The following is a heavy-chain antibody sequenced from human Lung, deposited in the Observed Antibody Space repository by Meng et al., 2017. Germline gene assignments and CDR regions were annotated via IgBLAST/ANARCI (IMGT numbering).Heavy chain of an antibody. V-gene: IGHV3-23*01. D-gene: IGHD6-6*01. J-gene: IGHJ4*02. CDR3: VRRIEYSSSSGY. Sequence: EVQLLESGGGLVQPGGSPRLSCVASGFTFSSYARTWVRQAPGKGLEWVSSISGSGGSTYYADSVRGRFTISRDNSKNTVYLQMNSLRAEDTAIYYCVRRIEYSSSSGYWVQGTLVTVSS. CDR1: GFTFSSYA. CDR2: ISGSGGST.